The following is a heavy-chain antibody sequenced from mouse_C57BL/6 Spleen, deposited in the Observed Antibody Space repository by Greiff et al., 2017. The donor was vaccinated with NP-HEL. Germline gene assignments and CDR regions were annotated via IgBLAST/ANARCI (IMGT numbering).Heavy chain of an antibody. CDR2: ISSGSSTI. Sequence: EVHLVESGGGLVKPGGSLKLSCAASGFTFSDYGMHWVRQAPEKGLEWVAYISSGSSTIYYADTVKGRFTISRDNAKNTLFLQMTSLRSEDTAMYYCARDDYDNFDYWGQGTTLTVSS. CDR3: ARDDYDNFDY. J-gene: IGHJ2*01. D-gene: IGHD2-4*01. V-gene: IGHV5-17*01. CDR1: GFTFSDYG.